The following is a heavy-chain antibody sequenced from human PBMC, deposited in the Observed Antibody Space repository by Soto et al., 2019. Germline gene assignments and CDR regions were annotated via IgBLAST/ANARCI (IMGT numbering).Heavy chain of an antibody. CDR1: GFKFSEYY. J-gene: IGHJ4*02. Sequence: GGSLRLSCAACGFKFSEYYISWIRQAPWKGLEWLSYSSNSGTYTRYADSVKGRFSISRDKAKNSLFLQINSLRGEDSATYYCARSCDNYNVLDYWGQRIPVTFSS. CDR3: ARSCDNYNVLDY. CDR2: SSNSGTYT. V-gene: IGHV3-11*06. D-gene: IGHD3-10*02.